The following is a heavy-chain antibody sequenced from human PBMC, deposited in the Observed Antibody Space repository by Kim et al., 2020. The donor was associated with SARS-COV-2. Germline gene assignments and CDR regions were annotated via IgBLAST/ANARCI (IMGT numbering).Heavy chain of an antibody. D-gene: IGHD6-13*01. CDR1: GYTFTSYT. CDR3: ARDSRSSGNLVSWVRAFDV. Sequence: ASVKVSCKSSGYTFTSYTMHWVRQAPGQSLEWMGCINAANGVTKYSQRLQDRVTITGDTSARTAYMELSSLNSEDTAVYYCARDSRSSGNLVSWVRAFDVWGQGTLVTVSS. V-gene: IGHV1-3*01. CDR2: INAANGVT. J-gene: IGHJ3*01.